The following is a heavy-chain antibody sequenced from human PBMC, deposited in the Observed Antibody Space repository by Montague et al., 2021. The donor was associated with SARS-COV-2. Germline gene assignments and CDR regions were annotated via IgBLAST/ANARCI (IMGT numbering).Heavy chain of an antibody. J-gene: IGHJ4*02. CDR2: ITPSVST. CDR3: ARGPLRLKWLRPFDY. CDR1: NGSFSSYY. Sequence: SETLSLTCAVYNGSFSSYYWSWIRQPPGKGLEWIGDITPSVSTNHSPSLRSRVTLSVDTSKNQFSLDLSSVTAADTAVYYCARGPLRLKWLRPFDYWGQGILVTVSS. V-gene: IGHV4-34*01. D-gene: IGHD5-12*01.